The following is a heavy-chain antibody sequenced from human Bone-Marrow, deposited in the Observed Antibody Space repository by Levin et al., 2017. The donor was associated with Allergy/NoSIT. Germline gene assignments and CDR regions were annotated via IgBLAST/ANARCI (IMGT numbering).Heavy chain of an antibody. CDR3: ARLVVGAKGWFAP. D-gene: IGHD2-21*01. CDR1: GYIFRNYG. V-gene: IGHV1-18*01. Sequence: ASVKVSCKASGYIFRNYGISWVRQAPGRGLEWLGWISTDTGNRHYAQNLQGRVTMTTDTSTDTAHLELRSLRSDDTAIYYCARLVVGAKGWFAPWGQGTPVTVSS. J-gene: IGHJ5*02. CDR2: ISTDTGNR.